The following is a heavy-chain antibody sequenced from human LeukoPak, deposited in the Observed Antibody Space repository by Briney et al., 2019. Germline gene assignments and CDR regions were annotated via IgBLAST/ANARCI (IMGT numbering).Heavy chain of an antibody. J-gene: IGHJ6*02. D-gene: IGHD2-15*01. Sequence: PGGSLRLSCAASGFTFSSYAMSWVHQAPGKGLEWVSAISGSGGSTYYADSVKGRFTISRDNSKNTLYLQMNSLRAEDTAVYYCAKDRIPQYCSGGSCYYYYGMDVWGQGTTVTVSS. V-gene: IGHV3-23*01. CDR2: ISGSGGST. CDR3: AKDRIPQYCSGGSCYYYYGMDV. CDR1: GFTFSSYA.